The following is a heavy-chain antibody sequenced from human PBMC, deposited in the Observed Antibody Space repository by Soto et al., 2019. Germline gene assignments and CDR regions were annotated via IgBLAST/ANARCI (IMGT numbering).Heavy chain of an antibody. Sequence: GGSLRLSCAASGFTVSSNYMSWVRQAPGKGLEWVSVIYSGGSTYYADSVKGRFTISRDNSKNTLYLQMNSLRAEDTAVYYCARDNILSTMVRGVIGYYYGMDVWGQGTTVTVSS. CDR1: GFTVSSNY. D-gene: IGHD3-10*01. V-gene: IGHV3-53*01. CDR3: ARDNILSTMVRGVIGYYYGMDV. J-gene: IGHJ6*02. CDR2: IYSGGST.